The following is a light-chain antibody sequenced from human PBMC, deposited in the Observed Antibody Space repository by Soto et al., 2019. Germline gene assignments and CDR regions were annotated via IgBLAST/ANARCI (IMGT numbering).Light chain of an antibody. Sequence: QSVLTQPPSVSGAPGQRVTISCTGSPSNIGAGYDVHWYQQFLGTAPKLLIYGNTNRPSGVPARFSASKSGTSASLAITGLQTEDEADYYCQSYDSGLSGLHVIFGGGTQLTVL. V-gene: IGLV1-40*01. J-gene: IGLJ2*01. CDR2: GNT. CDR3: QSYDSGLSGLHVI. CDR1: PSNIGAGYD.